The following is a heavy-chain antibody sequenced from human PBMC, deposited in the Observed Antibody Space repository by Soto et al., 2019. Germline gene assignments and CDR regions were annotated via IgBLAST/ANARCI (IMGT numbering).Heavy chain of an antibody. CDR2: TYYRSKWYS. CDR3: ARIVGGSSDY. Sequence: SQTLSLTCAISGDSVSSNSAAWNWIRQPPSRGLEWLGRTYYRSKWYSDYAVSVKSRITINPDTSKNQFSPQLNSVTPEDAAMYYCARIVGGSSDYWGQGTLVTVSS. CDR1: GDSVSSNSAA. V-gene: IGHV6-1*01. D-gene: IGHD2-15*01. J-gene: IGHJ4*02.